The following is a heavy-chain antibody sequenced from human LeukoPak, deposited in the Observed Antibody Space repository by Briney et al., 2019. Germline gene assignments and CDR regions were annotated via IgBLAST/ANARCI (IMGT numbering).Heavy chain of an antibody. CDR3: AKDHPTVGSSPAYYYGMDV. D-gene: IGHD6-6*01. Sequence: GGSLRLSCAASGFTVSTNYMSWVRQAPGKGLEWVGVISYDGSNKYYADSVKDRFTISRDNSKNTLYLQMTSLRARDTAVYYCAKDHPTVGSSPAYYYGMDVWGQGTTVTVSS. V-gene: IGHV3-30*18. CDR1: GFTVSTNY. CDR2: ISYDGSNK. J-gene: IGHJ6*02.